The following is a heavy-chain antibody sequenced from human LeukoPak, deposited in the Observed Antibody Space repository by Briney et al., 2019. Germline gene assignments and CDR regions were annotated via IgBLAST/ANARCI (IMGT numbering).Heavy chain of an antibody. Sequence: SETLSLTCTISGGSITGHYWNWIRQSPGKGLEWIGYFYHTGSTNYNPSLKNRVTISADTSKTQFSLRLSSVTAADTAVYYCARDTGWGYSYGPHFDYWGQGILVAVSS. CDR3: ARDTGWGYSYGPHFDY. CDR1: GGSITGHY. V-gene: IGHV4-59*11. CDR2: FYHTGST. J-gene: IGHJ4*02. D-gene: IGHD5-18*01.